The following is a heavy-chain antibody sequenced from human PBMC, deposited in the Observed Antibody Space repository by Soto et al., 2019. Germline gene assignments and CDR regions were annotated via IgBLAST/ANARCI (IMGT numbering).Heavy chain of an antibody. CDR2: IYSGSTT. CDR1: GLSVGNNY. J-gene: IGHJ4*02. V-gene: IGHV3-66*01. D-gene: IGHD3-10*01. CDR3: ARGYWVQGYGAGTYFDY. Sequence: EVQLVESGGGVVQPGGSLRLSCAASGLSVGNNYMSWVRQAPGKGLEWVSVIYSGSTTHYADSVKGRFSISRDSSRNTVYLQMNSLRVEDTAVYLCARGYWVQGYGAGTYFDYWGQGTLVTVSS.